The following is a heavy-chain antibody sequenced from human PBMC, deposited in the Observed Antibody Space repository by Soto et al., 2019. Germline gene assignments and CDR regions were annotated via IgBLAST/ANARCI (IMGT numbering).Heavy chain of an antibody. CDR3: AREGDSSSNGAYAFYI. Sequence: SVKVCGKASGATFSSYAIRWLRQAPGQGLEWMGGIIPIFGTANYAQKFQGRVTITADESTSTAYMELSSLRSEDTAVYYCAREGDSSSNGAYAFYIWGQGRMVTVSS. J-gene: IGHJ3*02. CDR1: GATFSSYA. CDR2: IIPIFGTA. V-gene: IGHV1-69*13. D-gene: IGHD6-13*01.